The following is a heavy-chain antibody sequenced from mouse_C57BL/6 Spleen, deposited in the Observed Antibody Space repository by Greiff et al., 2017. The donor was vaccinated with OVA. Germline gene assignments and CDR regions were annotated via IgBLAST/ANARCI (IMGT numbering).Heavy chain of an antibody. CDR1: GYTFTSYW. Sequence: QVQLQQPGAELVKPGASVKMSCKASGYTFTSYWITWVKQRPGQGLEWIGDIYPGSGSTNYNEKFKSKATLTVDTSSSTAYMQLSSLTSDASAVYYCARDHDYAGFAYWGQGTLVTVSA. J-gene: IGHJ3*01. CDR2: IYPGSGST. CDR3: ARDHDYAGFAY. V-gene: IGHV1-55*01. D-gene: IGHD2-4*01.